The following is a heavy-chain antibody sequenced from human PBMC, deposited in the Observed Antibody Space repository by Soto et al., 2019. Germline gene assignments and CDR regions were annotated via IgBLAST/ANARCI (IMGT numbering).Heavy chain of an antibody. J-gene: IGHJ6*02. CDR3: ARAYGSGSYDYYYGMDV. CDR1: GFTFSSYG. CDR2: IWYDGSNK. V-gene: IGHV3-33*01. Sequence: QVQLVESGGGVVQPGRSLRLSCAASGFTFSSYGMHWVRQAPGKGLEWVAVIWYDGSNKYYADSVKGRFTISRDNYXTXXNLQMNSLRAEDTAVYYCARAYGSGSYDYYYGMDVWGQGTTVTVSS. D-gene: IGHD3-10*01.